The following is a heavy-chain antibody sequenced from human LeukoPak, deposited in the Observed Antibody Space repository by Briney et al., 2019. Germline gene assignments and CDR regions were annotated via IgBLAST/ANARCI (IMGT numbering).Heavy chain of an antibody. D-gene: IGHD3-22*01. Sequence: GGSLRLSCAASGLTVSSNYMSWVRQAPGKGLEGVSVIYSGGSTYYTDSVKGRFTISRDNSKNTLYLQMNSLRAEDTDVYYCARVHLDSSGYYFESYYFDYWGQGTLVTVSS. V-gene: IGHV3-53*01. CDR3: ARVHLDSSGYYFESYYFDY. J-gene: IGHJ4*02. CDR2: IYSGGST. CDR1: GLTVSSNY.